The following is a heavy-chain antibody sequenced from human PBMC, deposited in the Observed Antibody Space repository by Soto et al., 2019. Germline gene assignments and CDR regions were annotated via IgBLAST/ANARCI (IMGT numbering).Heavy chain of an antibody. D-gene: IGHD2-2*01. V-gene: IGHV3-23*01. CDR3: AKGVDYQLPSYNWFDP. CDR2: ISGSGGST. CDR1: GFTFSSYA. J-gene: IGHJ5*02. Sequence: GGSLRLSCAASGFTFSSYAVSWVRQAPGKGLEWVSAISGSGGSTYYADSVKGRFTISRDNSKNTLYLQMNSLRAEDTAVYYCAKGVDYQLPSYNWFDPWGQGTLVTVSS.